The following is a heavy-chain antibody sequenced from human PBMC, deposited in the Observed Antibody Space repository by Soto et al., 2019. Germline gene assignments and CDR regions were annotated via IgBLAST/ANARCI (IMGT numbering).Heavy chain of an antibody. CDR1: GFSLSTGGLG. Sequence: SGPTLVNPTQTLTLTCTFSGFSLSTGGLGVGWIRQSPGKALEWLALIFWDDDKRHSPSLKSRVTITKDTSRNQVALTMANVDPVDTATYYCVHSRRLGHQSGGNYYFWDSWGQGTLVTVSS. CDR2: IFWDDDK. J-gene: IGHJ4*02. V-gene: IGHV2-5*02. CDR3: VHSRRLGHQSGGNYYFWDS. D-gene: IGHD3-3*01.